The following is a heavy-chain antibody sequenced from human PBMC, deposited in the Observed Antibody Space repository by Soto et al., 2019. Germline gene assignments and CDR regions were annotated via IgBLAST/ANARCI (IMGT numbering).Heavy chain of an antibody. CDR2: IWYDGSNK. J-gene: IGHJ6*02. CDR3: ARDGYYGSGSYYSLPAIYGMDV. Sequence: QVQLVESGGGVVQPGRSLRLSCAASGFTFSSYGMHWVRQAPGKGLEWVAVIWYDGSNKYYADSVKGRFTISRDNSKNTLYLQMNRLRAEDTAVYYCARDGYYGSGSYYSLPAIYGMDVWGQGTTVTVSS. D-gene: IGHD3-10*01. V-gene: IGHV3-33*01. CDR1: GFTFSSYG.